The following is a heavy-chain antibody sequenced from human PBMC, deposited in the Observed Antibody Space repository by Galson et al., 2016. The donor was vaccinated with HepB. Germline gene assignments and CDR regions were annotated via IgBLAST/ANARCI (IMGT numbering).Heavy chain of an antibody. V-gene: IGHV2-5*02. Sequence: PALVKPTQTLTLTCTFSGFSLSSTGLGVGWIRQPPGKALEWLAVIYWDDDKRSKPSLRRRLNITKGPSENQVVLTMTKMDPVDTATYYCAQRRPYDPPNYYSPWGQGILVTVSS. CDR3: AQRRPYDPPNYYSP. J-gene: IGHJ5*02. D-gene: IGHD3-10*01. CDR1: GFSLSSTGLG. CDR2: IYWDDDK.